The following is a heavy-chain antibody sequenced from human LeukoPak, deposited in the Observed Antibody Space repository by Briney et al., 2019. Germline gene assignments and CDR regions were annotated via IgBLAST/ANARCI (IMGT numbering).Heavy chain of an antibody. Sequence: GGSLRLSCAASGFTFSSYAMSWVRQAPGKGLEWVSAISGSDGTTYYADSVKGRFTTPRDNSKYTLSLQMNSLRAEDTAVYYCAKVDNWKYGHHDYWGQGTLVTVSS. D-gene: IGHD1-1*01. CDR2: ISGSDGTT. J-gene: IGHJ4*02. CDR1: GFTFSSYA. V-gene: IGHV3-23*01. CDR3: AKVDNWKYGHHDY.